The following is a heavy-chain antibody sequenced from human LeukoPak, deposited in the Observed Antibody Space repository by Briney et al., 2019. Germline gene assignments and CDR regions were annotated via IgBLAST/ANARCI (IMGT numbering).Heavy chain of an antibody. J-gene: IGHJ4*02. Sequence: PGGSLRLSCAASGFTFSNYGMSWVRQAPGKGLKRVSSITGSGDYTYHADSVKGRFTISRDNSKSTLYLQMNSLRAEDTAVYFCAKDLSARHSVAKNVFDNWGQGTLVTVSS. CDR1: GFTFSNYG. D-gene: IGHD5/OR15-5a*01. CDR3: AKDLSARHSVAKNVFDN. CDR2: ITGSGDYT. V-gene: IGHV3-23*01.